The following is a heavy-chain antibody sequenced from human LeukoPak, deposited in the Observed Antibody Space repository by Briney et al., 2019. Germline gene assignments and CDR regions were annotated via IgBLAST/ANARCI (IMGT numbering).Heavy chain of an antibody. V-gene: IGHV3-21*01. CDR1: GFTFSTYI. CDR2: ISGSSNYI. Sequence: GGSLRLSCAASGFTFSTYIMNWVRQAPGKGLEWVSSISGSSNYIYYADSVRGRFTISRDNAKNSLYLQMNGLRAQDTAVYYCARVRFCSSTSCYFDYWGQGTLVTVSS. CDR3: ARVRFCSSTSCYFDY. J-gene: IGHJ4*02. D-gene: IGHD2-2*01.